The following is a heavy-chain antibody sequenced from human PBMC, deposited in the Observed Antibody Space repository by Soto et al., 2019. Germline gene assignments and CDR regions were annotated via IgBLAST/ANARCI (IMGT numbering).Heavy chain of an antibody. Sequence: PLETLSLTCAVYGGSFSGYYWSWIRQPPGKGLEWIGEINHSGSTNYNPSLKSRVTISVDTSKNQFSLKLSSVTAADTAVYYCARTIFGVVIPNYYYYYMDVWGKGTTVTVSS. J-gene: IGHJ6*03. V-gene: IGHV4-34*01. D-gene: IGHD3-3*01. CDR2: INHSGST. CDR3: ARTIFGVVIPNYYYYYMDV. CDR1: GGSFSGYY.